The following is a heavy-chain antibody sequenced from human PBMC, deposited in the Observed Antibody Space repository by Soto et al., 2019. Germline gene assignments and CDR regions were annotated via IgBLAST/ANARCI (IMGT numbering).Heavy chain of an antibody. CDR1: GFTFSSYA. J-gene: IGHJ4*02. Sequence: GGSLRLSCAASGFTFSSYAMSWVRQAPGKGLEWVSAISGSGGSTYYADSVKGRFTSSRDNTKNTLYLQMNSLRAEDTAVYYCAKDPSISITIFGVPPIAYFDYWGQGTLVTVSS. V-gene: IGHV3-23*01. CDR3: AKDPSISITIFGVPPIAYFDY. CDR2: ISGSGGST. D-gene: IGHD3-3*01.